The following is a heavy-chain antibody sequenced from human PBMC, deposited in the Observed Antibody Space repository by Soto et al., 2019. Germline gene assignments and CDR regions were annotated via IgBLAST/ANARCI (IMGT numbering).Heavy chain of an antibody. CDR3: ATSWAVYCSSSSWYSPWFDP. V-gene: IGHV3-48*03. CDR2: ISRSGSII. D-gene: IGHD2-2*02. Sequence: LRLSCAASGVTFSSDEMNGVRQAPGKGLEWVSSISRSGSIIDYADSVKGRFTISTDIAKNSLYLQMNRLRAEDTAVYYCATSWAVYCSSSSWYSPWFDPWGQGTQVTVSS. CDR1: GVTFSSDE. J-gene: IGHJ5*02.